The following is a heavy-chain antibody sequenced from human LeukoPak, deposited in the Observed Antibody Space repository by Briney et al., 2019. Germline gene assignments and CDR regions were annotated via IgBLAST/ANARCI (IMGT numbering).Heavy chain of an antibody. D-gene: IGHD4-17*01. CDR1: DDSFSSHY. V-gene: IGHV4-59*11. Sequence: SETLSLTCAVSDDSFSSHYWTWIRQPPGKGLEWIGYISYIGSTNYNPSLKSRVTISIDTSRNQFSLRLSSVTAADTAVYYCARDLVTVTKGFDIWGQGTMVSASS. CDR2: ISYIGST. J-gene: IGHJ3*02. CDR3: ARDLVTVTKGFDI.